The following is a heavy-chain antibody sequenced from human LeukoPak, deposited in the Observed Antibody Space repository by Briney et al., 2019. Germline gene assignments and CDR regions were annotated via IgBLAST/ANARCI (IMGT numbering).Heavy chain of an antibody. CDR1: GFTFSSYW. V-gene: IGHV3-74*01. Sequence: GGSLRLSCAASGFTFSSYWMHWVRQAPGKGLVGVSRINTDGSSTSYADSVKGRFTISRDNAKNTLYLQMNSLRAEDTAVYYCARMTDSYGDYDPIPGTYYFDSWGQGTLVTVSS. CDR2: INTDGSST. D-gene: IGHD4-17*01. CDR3: ARMTDSYGDYDPIPGTYYFDS. J-gene: IGHJ4*02.